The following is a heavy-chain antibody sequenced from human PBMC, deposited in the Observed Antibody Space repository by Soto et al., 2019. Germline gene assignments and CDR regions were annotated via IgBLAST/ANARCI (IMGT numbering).Heavy chain of an antibody. CDR3: ARAWYPDPYFDY. CDR2: IYYRGST. CDR1: GGSISSDNYY. V-gene: IGHV4-31*03. D-gene: IGHD2-15*01. J-gene: IGHJ4*02. Sequence: SETLSLTCTVSGGSISSDNYYWSWIRQHPGKGLEWIGYIYYRGSTYYNPSLQSRVTISIDTSKNQFSLKLDSVTAADTAVFYCARAWYPDPYFDYWGQGTLVTGSS.